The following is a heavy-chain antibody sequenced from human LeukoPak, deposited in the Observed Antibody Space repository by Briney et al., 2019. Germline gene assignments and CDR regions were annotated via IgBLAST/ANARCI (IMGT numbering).Heavy chain of an antibody. Sequence: SETLSLTCSVSGVYFSSSGCYWSWLRQPPGKGLEWIGYIYYSGSTNYNPSLRSRVTISVDTSKNQFSLKLSSVTAADTAVYYCARASAYSGSYYGRFDYWGQGTLVTVSS. CDR1: GVYFSSSGCY. CDR2: IYYSGST. CDR3: ARASAYSGSYYGRFDY. V-gene: IGHV4-61*08. J-gene: IGHJ4*02. D-gene: IGHD1-26*01.